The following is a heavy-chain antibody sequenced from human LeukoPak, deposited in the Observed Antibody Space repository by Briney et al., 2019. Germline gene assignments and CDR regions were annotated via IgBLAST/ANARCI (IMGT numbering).Heavy chain of an antibody. J-gene: IGHJ5*02. D-gene: IGHD2-15*01. CDR2: IYHSGST. Sequence: TLSLTCTVSGGSISSGGYYWSWIRQPPGKGLEWIGYIYHSGSTYYNPSLKSRVTISVDRSKNQFSLKLSSVTAADTAVYYCARGGGTSWFDPWGQGTLVTVSS. CDR1: GGSISSGGYY. CDR3: ARGGGTSWFDP. V-gene: IGHV4-30-2*01.